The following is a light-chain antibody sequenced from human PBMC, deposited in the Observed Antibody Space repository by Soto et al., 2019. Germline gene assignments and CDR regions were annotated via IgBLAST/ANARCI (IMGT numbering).Light chain of an antibody. CDR1: SSDVGSYNY. CDR2: EVT. J-gene: IGLJ3*02. V-gene: IGLV2-8*01. CDR3: SSYAASNNFYFV. Sequence: QSVLTQPPSASGSPGQSVTISCTGTSSDVGSYNYVSWYQQYPGRAPKLMIYEVTKRPSGVPDRFSGSKSGNTASLTVSGLQAGDEADYYCSSYAASNNFYFVFGGGTKVTVL.